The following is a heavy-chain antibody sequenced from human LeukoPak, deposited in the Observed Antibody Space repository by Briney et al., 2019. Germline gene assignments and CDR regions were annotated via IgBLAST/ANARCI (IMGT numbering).Heavy chain of an antibody. V-gene: IGHV1-18*01. CDR1: GYTFTSYG. CDR2: ISAYNGNT. Sequence: ASVKVSCKASGYTFTSYGISWVRQAPGQGLEWMGWISAYNGNTNYAQKLQGRVTMTTDTSTSTAYMELRSLRSDDTAVYYCARVGPHRKMATTRYHFDYWGQGTLVTVSS. J-gene: IGHJ4*02. CDR3: ARVGPHRKMATTRYHFDY. D-gene: IGHD5-24*01.